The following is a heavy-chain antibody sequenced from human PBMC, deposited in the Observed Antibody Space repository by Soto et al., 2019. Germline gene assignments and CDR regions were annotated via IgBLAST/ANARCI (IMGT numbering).Heavy chain of an antibody. CDR3: ARVDNDVTRTQQDV. Sequence: QVQLVQSGDEVRKPGSSVKVSCKASGYIFVNYGIAWVRQAPGQGLEWMGWISPYSGNTHYASKVQGRLTMTTDTATSTAYMDLGRLTSGDTAVYYCARVDNDVTRTQQDVWGQGTTVTVSS. V-gene: IGHV1-18*01. CDR2: ISPYSGNT. CDR1: GYIFVNYG. D-gene: IGHD5-12*01. J-gene: IGHJ6*02.